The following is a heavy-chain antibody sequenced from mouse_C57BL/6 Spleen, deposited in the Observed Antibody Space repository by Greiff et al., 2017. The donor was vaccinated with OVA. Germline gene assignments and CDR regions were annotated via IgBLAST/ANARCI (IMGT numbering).Heavy chain of an antibody. Sequence: EVQGVESGGGLVKPGGSLKLSCAASGFTFSSYAMSWVRQTPEKRLEWVATISDGGSYTYYPDNVKGRFTISRDNAKNNLYLQMSHLKSEDTAMYYCARGATVVANYFDYWGQGTTLTVSS. CDR2: ISDGGSYT. CDR3: ARGATVVANYFDY. V-gene: IGHV5-4*01. CDR1: GFTFSSYA. J-gene: IGHJ2*01. D-gene: IGHD1-1*01.